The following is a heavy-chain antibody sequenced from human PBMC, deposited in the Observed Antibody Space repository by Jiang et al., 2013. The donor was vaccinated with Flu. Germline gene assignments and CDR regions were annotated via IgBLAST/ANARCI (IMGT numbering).Heavy chain of an antibody. CDR3: ARNVPPGRSGYYRLYYYYGMDV. Sequence: LLKPSETLSLTCAVYGGSFSGYYWSWIRQPPGKGLEWIGEINHSGSTNYNPSLKSRVTISVDTSKNQFSLKLSSVTAADTAVYYCARNVPPGRSGYYRLYYYYGMDVWGQGTTVTVSS. J-gene: IGHJ6*02. CDR1: GGSFSGYY. V-gene: IGHV4-34*01. D-gene: IGHD3-3*01. CDR2: INHSGST.